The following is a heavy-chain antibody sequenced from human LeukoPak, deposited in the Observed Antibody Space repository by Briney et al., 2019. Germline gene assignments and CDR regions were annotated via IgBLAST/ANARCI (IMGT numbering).Heavy chain of an antibody. Sequence: LPGGSLRLSCAASGFTFSSYAMSWVRQAPGKGLEWVSAVSGSGGSTYSADSVKGRFTISRDNSKNTLYLQINSLRAEDTAVYYCARDGTAMVITNRYFDYWGQGTLVTVSS. D-gene: IGHD5-18*01. V-gene: IGHV3-23*01. CDR2: VSGSGGST. CDR3: ARDGTAMVITNRYFDY. CDR1: GFTFSSYA. J-gene: IGHJ4*02.